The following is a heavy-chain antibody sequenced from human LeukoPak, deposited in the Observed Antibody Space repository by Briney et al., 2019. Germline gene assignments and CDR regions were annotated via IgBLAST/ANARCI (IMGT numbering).Heavy chain of an antibody. J-gene: IGHJ4*02. CDR2: INPNSGDT. Sequence: ASVKVSCKASGYTFTDYYIHWVRQAPGQGLEWMGRINPNSGDTNYAQKFQGRVTMTRDTSISPAYMELSRLRSDDTAVYYCASISEVWSGYYTVHFDYWGQGTLVTVSS. CDR1: GYTFTDYY. CDR3: ASISEVWSGYYTVHFDY. D-gene: IGHD3-3*01. V-gene: IGHV1-2*02.